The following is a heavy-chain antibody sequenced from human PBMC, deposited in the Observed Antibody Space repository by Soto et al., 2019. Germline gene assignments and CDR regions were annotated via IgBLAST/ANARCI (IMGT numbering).Heavy chain of an antibody. J-gene: IGHJ4*02. CDR2: IYTGVST. V-gene: IGHV4-4*07. Sequence: SETLSLTCTVSGGSISSYYWSWIRQPAGKGLEWIGRIYTGVSTNYRPSLKSRVTMSVDTSKNQFSLRLTSVTAADTAVYYCARASVGPPGGGRWTMPSEIWGRGTLVNVSS. D-gene: IGHD2-15*01. CDR3: ARASVGPPGGGRWTMPSEI. CDR1: GGSISSYY.